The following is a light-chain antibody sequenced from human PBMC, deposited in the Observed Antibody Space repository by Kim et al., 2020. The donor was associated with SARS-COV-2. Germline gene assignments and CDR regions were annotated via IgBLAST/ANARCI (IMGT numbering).Light chain of an antibody. J-gene: IGKJ4*01. Sequence: EIMMTQSPATLSVSPGNRATLFCRASQTVTSALAWYQEKPGQAPRLLITGASIRATGVPDRFSGSGFGTEFTLTISSLRSEDFGVYYCQQYHDWPTFGGGTKVEIK. CDR1: QTVTSA. CDR3: QQYHDWPT. CDR2: GAS. V-gene: IGKV3-15*01.